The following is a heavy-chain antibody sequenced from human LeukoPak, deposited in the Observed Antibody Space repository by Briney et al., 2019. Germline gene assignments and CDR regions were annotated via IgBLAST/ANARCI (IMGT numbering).Heavy chain of an antibody. CDR1: GFTFSDYY. J-gene: IGHJ3*02. CDR2: IATGGKT. CDR3: AKEVFTGSGGAFDI. V-gene: IGHV3-11*04. D-gene: IGHD1-14*01. Sequence: PGGSLRLSCAASGFTFSDYYLSWIRQAPGKGPAWVSYIATGGKTYYTDSVKGRFTSSRDNAKKSVFLQMNSLRVEDTAVYYCAKEVFTGSGGAFDIWGPGTMVTVSS.